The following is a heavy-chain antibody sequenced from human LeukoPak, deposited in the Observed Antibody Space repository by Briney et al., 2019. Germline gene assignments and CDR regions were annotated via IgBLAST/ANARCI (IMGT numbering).Heavy chain of an antibody. D-gene: IGHD2-21*02. CDR2: IDSGVNK. CDR1: GFDLSVRY. J-gene: IGHJ4*02. CDR3: ANAPQYCGGDCFSH. V-gene: IGHV3-53*01. Sequence: GGSLRLSCEASGFDLSVRYMNWVRQARGRGLGWVAAIDSGVNKHYADSGKGRFSSSRDDPRNTLFLQMNRLRSDDTAVYYCANAPQYCGGDCFSHWGRGTPVTVSS.